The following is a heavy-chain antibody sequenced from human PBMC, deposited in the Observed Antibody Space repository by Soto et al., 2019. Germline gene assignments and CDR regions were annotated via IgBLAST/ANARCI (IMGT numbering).Heavy chain of an antibody. CDR1: GGSVSSSRFY. J-gene: IGHJ4*02. V-gene: IGHV4-39*01. Sequence: PSETLSLTCTVSGGSVSSSRFYWAWVRQPPGKGPEWIRTIFYSGNTYYNPSLKSRVTISVDTSKNQFSLKLSSVTAADTAVYYCARLGDYSGSGASFDYWGQGTLVTVSS. CDR3: ARLGDYSGSGASFDY. D-gene: IGHD3-10*01. CDR2: IFYSGNT.